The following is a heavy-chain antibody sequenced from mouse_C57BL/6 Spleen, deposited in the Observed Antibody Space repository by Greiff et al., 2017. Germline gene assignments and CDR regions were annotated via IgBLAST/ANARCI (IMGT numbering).Heavy chain of an antibody. CDR2: INPSNGGT. CDR3: ARPITTGSMDY. Sequence: QVQLKQPGTELVKPGASVKLSCKASGYTFTSYWMHWVKQRPGQGLEWIGNINPSNGGTNYNEKFKSKATLTVDKSYSTAYMQLSSLTSEDSAVYYCARPITTGSMDYWGQGTSVTVSS. CDR1: GYTFTSYW. D-gene: IGHD1-2*01. J-gene: IGHJ4*01. V-gene: IGHV1-53*01.